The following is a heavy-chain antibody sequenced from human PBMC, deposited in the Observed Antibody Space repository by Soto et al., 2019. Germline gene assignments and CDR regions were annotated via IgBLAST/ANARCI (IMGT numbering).Heavy chain of an antibody. CDR1: GFTFSSYA. CDR2: ISGSGGST. J-gene: IGHJ6*03. V-gene: IGHV3-23*01. Sequence: GGSLRLSCAASGFTFSSYAMSWVRQAPGKGLEWVSAISGSGGSTYYADSVKGRFTISRDNSKNTLYLQMNSLRAEDTAVYYCAKDLIMVRGVTPNPFYMDVWGKGTTVTVSS. D-gene: IGHD3-10*01. CDR3: AKDLIMVRGVTPNPFYMDV.